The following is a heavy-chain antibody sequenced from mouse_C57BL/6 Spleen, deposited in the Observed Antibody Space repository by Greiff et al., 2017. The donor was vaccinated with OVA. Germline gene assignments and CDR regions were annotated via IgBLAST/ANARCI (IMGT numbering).Heavy chain of an antibody. CDR2: IYPGDGAT. V-gene: IGHV1-80*01. J-gene: IGHJ3*01. Sequence: VKLQQSGAELVKPGASVKISCKASGYAFSSYWMNWVKQRPGKGLEWIGQIYPGDGATNYNGKFKGKATLTADKSSSTAYMQLSSLTSEDTAVYSSARAVCGSVPGAWFAYWGQGTLVTVAA. CDR1: GYAFSSYW. D-gene: IGHD1-1*01. CDR3: ARAVCGSVPGAWFAY.